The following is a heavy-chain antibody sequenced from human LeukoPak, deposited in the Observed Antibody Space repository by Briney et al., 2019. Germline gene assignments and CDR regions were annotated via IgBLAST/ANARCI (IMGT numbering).Heavy chain of an antibody. Sequence: SETLSLTCTVSGGSISSYYWSWIRQPPGKGLEWIAYIYYSGSTNYNPSLKSRVTISVDTSKNQFSLKLSSVTAADTAVYYCARDAAAGTLGAFDIWGQGTMVTVSS. CDR1: GGSISSYY. J-gene: IGHJ3*02. CDR2: IYYSGST. D-gene: IGHD6-13*01. V-gene: IGHV4-59*01. CDR3: ARDAAAGTLGAFDI.